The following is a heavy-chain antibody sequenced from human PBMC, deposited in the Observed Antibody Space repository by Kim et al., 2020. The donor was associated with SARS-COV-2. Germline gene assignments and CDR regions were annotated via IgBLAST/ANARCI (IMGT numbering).Heavy chain of an antibody. CDR3: ASSYYNILTNYYVIFDY. Sequence: SETLSLTCTVSGGSISRSSYYWGWIRQPPGKGLEWIGSISYSGVPYYSPSLKSRVTLSVDMSKNQFSLKLSSVTATDTAVYYCASSYYNILTNYYVIFDYWGQGNLVTVST. D-gene: IGHD3-9*01. J-gene: IGHJ4*02. V-gene: IGHV4-39*01. CDR1: GGSISRSSYY. CDR2: ISYSGVP.